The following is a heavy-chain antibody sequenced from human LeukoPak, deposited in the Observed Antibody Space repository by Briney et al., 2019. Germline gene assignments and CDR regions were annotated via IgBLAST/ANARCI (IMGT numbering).Heavy chain of an antibody. V-gene: IGHV3-30*04. CDR1: GFTLSSYA. CDR2: MSYDGSNK. Sequence: GRSLRLSCAASGFTLSSYAMHWVRQAPGKGLEWVSVMSYDGSNKYYADSVKGRFTISRDNSKNTLYLQMNSLRAEDTAVYYCARDQPYYDGSGLDYWGQGTLVTVSS. D-gene: IGHD3-22*01. CDR3: ARDQPYYDGSGLDY. J-gene: IGHJ4*02.